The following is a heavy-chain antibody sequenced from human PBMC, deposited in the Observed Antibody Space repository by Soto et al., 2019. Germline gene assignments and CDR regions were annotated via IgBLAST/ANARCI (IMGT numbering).Heavy chain of an antibody. CDR3: AKMGMGIAASPGEDAFDI. CDR1: GFTFSSYG. CDR2: ISYDGSNK. Sequence: QVQLVESGGGVVQPGRSLRLSCAASGFTFSSYGMHWVRQAPGKGLALVAVISYDGSNKYYADSVKGRFTISGDNTKNTLYLHLNSLRAEDSAVYYCAKMGMGIAASPGEDAFDIWGKGTMVTVSS. J-gene: IGHJ3*02. D-gene: IGHD6-6*01. V-gene: IGHV3-30*18.